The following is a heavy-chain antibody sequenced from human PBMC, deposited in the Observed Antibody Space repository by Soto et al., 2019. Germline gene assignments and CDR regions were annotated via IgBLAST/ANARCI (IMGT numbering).Heavy chain of an antibody. V-gene: IGHV3-53*01. CDR2: IYTAGGT. Sequence: GGSLRLSCAASGFTVSNTYMTWVRQPPGKGLECVSVIYTAGGTNYADSVKGRFIISRDNSKNTLYLQMNSLRAEDTAVYYCARALPVAKGGFDPWGQGTRVTVSS. D-gene: IGHD2-2*01. J-gene: IGHJ5*02. CDR1: GFTVSNTY. CDR3: ARALPVAKGGFDP.